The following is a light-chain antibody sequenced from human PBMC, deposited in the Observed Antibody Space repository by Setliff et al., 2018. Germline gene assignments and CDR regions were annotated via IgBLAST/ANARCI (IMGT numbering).Light chain of an antibody. CDR1: SSDVGDYKY. Sequence: QSVLTQPASVSRSPGQSITISCTGTSSDVGDYKYVSWYQQLPGKAPKLIIFEVSNRPSGIPNRFSGSKSGNTASLSISGLQAEDEADYYCSSYTSLSTRVFGTGTKVTVL. J-gene: IGLJ1*01. CDR3: SSYTSLSTRV. CDR2: EVS. V-gene: IGLV2-14*01.